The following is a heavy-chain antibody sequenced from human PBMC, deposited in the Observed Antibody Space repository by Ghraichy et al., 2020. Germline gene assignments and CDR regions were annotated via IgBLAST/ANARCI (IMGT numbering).Heavy chain of an antibody. V-gene: IGHV3-74*01. CDR3: ARGPQLWDIYNWFDP. Sequence: GESLNISCAASGFTFSSYWMHWVRQAPGKGLVWVSRINSDGSSTSYADSVKGRFTISRDNAKNTLYLQMNSLRAEDTAVYYCARGPQLWDIYNWFDPWGQGTLVTVSS. D-gene: IGHD5-18*01. CDR1: GFTFSSYW. CDR2: INSDGSST. J-gene: IGHJ5*02.